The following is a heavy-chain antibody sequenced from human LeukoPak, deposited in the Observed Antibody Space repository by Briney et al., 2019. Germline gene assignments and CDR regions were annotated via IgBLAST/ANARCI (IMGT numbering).Heavy chain of an antibody. Sequence: PGGSLRLSCAASGFTFSSYAMHWVRQAPGKGLEYVSAISSNGGSTYYANSVKGRFTISRDNSKNTLYLQMGSLRAEDMAVYYCARGRGRYFDWLQYWGQGTLVTVSS. V-gene: IGHV3-64*01. D-gene: IGHD3-9*01. CDR3: ARGRGRYFDWLQY. CDR2: ISSNGGST. J-gene: IGHJ4*02. CDR1: GFTFSSYA.